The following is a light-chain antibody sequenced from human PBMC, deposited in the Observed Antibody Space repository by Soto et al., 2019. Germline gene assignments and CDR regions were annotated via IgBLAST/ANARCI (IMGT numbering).Light chain of an antibody. CDR2: GAS. V-gene: IGKV3-15*01. CDR1: QSISGN. CDR3: QQYNIWPLT. J-gene: IGKJ4*01. Sequence: EIVMTQSPATLSVSPGERATLSCGASQSISGNLAWYQQKPGQAPRLLIYGASTRATGIPARFSGSGSGTEFTLTISSLQSEDFAVYFCQQYNIWPLTFGGGTKVEIK.